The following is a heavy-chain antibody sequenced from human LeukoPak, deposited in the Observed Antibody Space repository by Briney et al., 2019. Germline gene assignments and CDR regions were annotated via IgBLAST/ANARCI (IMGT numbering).Heavy chain of an antibody. CDR2: INSDGSST. CDR1: GFTFSNYA. D-gene: IGHD5-18*01. CDR3: ARGGAAMAYY. Sequence: PGGSLRLSCTASGFTFSNYAMSWVRQAPGKGLVWVSRINSDGSSTSYADSVKGRFTISRDNAKNTLYLQMNSLRAEDTAVYYCARGGAAMAYYWGQGTLVTVSS. V-gene: IGHV3-74*01. J-gene: IGHJ4*02.